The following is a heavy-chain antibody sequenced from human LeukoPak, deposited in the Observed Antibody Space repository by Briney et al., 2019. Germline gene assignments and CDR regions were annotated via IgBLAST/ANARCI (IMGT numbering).Heavy chain of an antibody. Sequence: SETLSLTCTVSGDSISSSNYYWGWIRQPPGKGLEWIGSIYYSGSTYYNPSLKSRVTISVDTSKNQFSLKLSSVTAADTAVYHCARLTMIVVGRLDYWGQGTLVTVSS. CDR3: ARLTMIVVGRLDY. D-gene: IGHD3-22*01. CDR1: GDSISSSNYY. J-gene: IGHJ4*02. CDR2: IYYSGST. V-gene: IGHV4-39*01.